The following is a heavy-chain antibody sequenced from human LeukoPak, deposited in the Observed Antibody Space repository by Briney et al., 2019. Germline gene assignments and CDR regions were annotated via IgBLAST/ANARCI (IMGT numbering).Heavy chain of an antibody. Sequence: PGGSLRLSCAASGFTFSSYSMNWVRQAPGKGVEWVSSISSSSAYIYYAASVKGRFTISRDNAKNSLYLQMNSLRAEDTAVYYCARDPPYSTSPRVFDYWGQGTLVTVSS. D-gene: IGHD6-6*01. V-gene: IGHV3-21*04. CDR3: ARDPPYSTSPRVFDY. CDR1: GFTFSSYS. CDR2: ISSSSAYI. J-gene: IGHJ4*02.